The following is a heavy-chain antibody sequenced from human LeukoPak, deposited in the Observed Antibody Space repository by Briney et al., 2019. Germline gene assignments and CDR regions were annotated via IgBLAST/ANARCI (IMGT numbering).Heavy chain of an antibody. CDR1: GFTFSRHG. V-gene: IGHV3-30*03. D-gene: IGHD3-3*01. Sequence: GGSLRLSCAPSGFTFSRHGMHRVRQAPGKGLEWVAIISNDGSRKYYAHSVEGRFTISRDNSKNTLYLQMDSLRAEDTAVYYCARDRAWNYFDYWGQGTLVTVSS. CDR2: ISNDGSRK. CDR3: ARDRAWNYFDY. J-gene: IGHJ4*02.